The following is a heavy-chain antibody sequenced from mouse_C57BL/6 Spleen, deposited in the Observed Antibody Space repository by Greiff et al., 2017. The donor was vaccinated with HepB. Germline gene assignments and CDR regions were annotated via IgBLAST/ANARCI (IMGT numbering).Heavy chain of an antibody. Sequence: EVQLQQSGAELVRPGASVKLSCTASGFNIKDDYMHWVKQRPEQGLEWIGWIDPENGDTEYASKFQGKATITADTSSNTAYLQLSSLTSEDTAVYYCTTGDYYGSSYDFDYWGQGTTRTVSS. CDR1: GFNIKDDY. V-gene: IGHV14-4*01. D-gene: IGHD1-1*01. CDR3: TTGDYYGSSYDFDY. CDR2: IDPENGDT. J-gene: IGHJ2*01.